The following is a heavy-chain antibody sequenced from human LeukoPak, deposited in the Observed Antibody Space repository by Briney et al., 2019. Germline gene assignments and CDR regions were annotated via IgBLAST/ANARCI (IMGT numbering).Heavy chain of an antibody. CDR2: ITGSGDTI. Sequence: GGSLRLSCSASGFTFSSYEMNWVRQAPGKGLDWISYITGSGDTIYYADSVKGRFPISRESAKNSLFLQMNSLRAEDTAVYYCAKSGFRVVVVPAAVDYWGQGTLVTVSS. D-gene: IGHD2-2*01. CDR3: AKSGFRVVVVPAAVDY. J-gene: IGHJ4*02. V-gene: IGHV3-48*03. CDR1: GFTFSSYE.